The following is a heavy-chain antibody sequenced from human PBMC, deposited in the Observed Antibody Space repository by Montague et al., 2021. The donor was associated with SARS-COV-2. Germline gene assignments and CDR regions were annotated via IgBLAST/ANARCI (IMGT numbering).Heavy chain of an antibody. CDR3: VRDQGRSNWNYPDY. J-gene: IGHJ4*02. CDR2: IYNSGST. CDR1: GGSISGYH. Sequence: SETLSLTCTVSGGSISGYHWSWFRQSAGKGLEWIGRIYNSGSTSYNPSLKSRATMSVDTSKNQFSLKLSSVTAADTAVYYCVRDQGRSNWNYPDYWGQGTLVAVSS. D-gene: IGHD1-20*01. V-gene: IGHV4-4*07.